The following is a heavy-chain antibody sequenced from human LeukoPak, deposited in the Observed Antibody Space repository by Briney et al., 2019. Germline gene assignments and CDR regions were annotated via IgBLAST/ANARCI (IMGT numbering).Heavy chain of an antibody. CDR2: ICSSGRYI. J-gene: IGHJ4*02. CDR3: ARDLSQGGFYGLYDDY. D-gene: IGHD5/OR15-5a*01. CDR1: GFTFSSYS. V-gene: IGHV3-21*01. Sequence: PGGSLRLSCAASGFTFSSYSMNWVRQAPGKGLEWVSAICSSGRYIYYADPVRGRFTISRDNAKNSLYLQMNSLRAEDTAVYYCARDLSQGGFYGLYDDYWGGETLVTVS.